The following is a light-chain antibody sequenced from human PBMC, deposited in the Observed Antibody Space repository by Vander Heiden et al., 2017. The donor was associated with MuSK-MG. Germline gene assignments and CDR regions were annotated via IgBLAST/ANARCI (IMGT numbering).Light chain of an antibody. J-gene: IGLJ1*01. Sequence: QSVLTQPPSASGTPGQRVTISCSGSISNIGSNTVNWYQQLPGTAPKLLIYSNNQRPSGGPDRFSGSRSGTSASLAISGLQSEDEADYYCAAWDDSLNGSYVFGTGTKVTVL. V-gene: IGLV1-44*01. CDR2: SNN. CDR1: ISNIGSNT. CDR3: AAWDDSLNGSYV.